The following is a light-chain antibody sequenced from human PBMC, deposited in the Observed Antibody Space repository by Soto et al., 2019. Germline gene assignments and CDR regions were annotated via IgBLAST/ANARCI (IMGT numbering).Light chain of an antibody. CDR2: LAS. CDR3: QYLNSFPLS. V-gene: IGKV1-9*01. Sequence: IQLTQSPSSLSASVGDRVTITCRASQGISSYLAWYQQKPGKAPKLLIYLASTLQSGVPSRFSGSGSGTDFRLTISSLQPEDVATYYCQYLNSFPLSFGGGPKVEIK. J-gene: IGKJ4*01. CDR1: QGISSY.